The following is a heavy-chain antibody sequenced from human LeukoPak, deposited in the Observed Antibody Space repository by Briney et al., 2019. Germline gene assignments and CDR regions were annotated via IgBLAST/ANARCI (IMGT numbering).Heavy chain of an antibody. D-gene: IGHD2-21*02. J-gene: IGHJ4*02. V-gene: IGHV1-69*05. CDR2: IIPIFGTA. CDR1: GGTFSSYA. Sequence: SSVTVSYKASGGTFSSYAISWVRQAPGQGLEWMGRIIPIFGTANYAQKFQGRVTITTGESTSTAYMELSSLRSEDTAVYYCAIDPCGGDCYWEYFFDYWGQGTLVTVSS. CDR3: AIDPCGGDCYWEYFFDY.